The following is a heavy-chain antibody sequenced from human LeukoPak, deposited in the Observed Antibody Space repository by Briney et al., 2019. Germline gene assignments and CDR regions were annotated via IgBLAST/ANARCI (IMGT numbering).Heavy chain of an antibody. CDR2: INHSGST. J-gene: IGHJ4*02. Sequence: TSETLSLTCAVYGGSFSGYYWSWIRQPPGKGLEWIGEINHSGSTNYNPSLKSRVTISVDTSKNQFSLKLSSVTAADTAVYYCARAEGYSYGNTGELDYWGQGTLVTVSS. CDR3: ARAEGYSYGNTGELDY. D-gene: IGHD5-18*01. V-gene: IGHV4-34*01. CDR1: GGSFSGYY.